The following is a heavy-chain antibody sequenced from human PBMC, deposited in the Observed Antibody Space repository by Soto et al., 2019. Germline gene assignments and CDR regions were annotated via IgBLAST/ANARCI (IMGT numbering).Heavy chain of an antibody. V-gene: IGHV3-9*01. CDR3: AKDATVTWGYYYYMDV. CDR1: GFTFDDYA. CDR2: IIWNSGSI. D-gene: IGHD4-17*01. Sequence: GGSLRLSCAASGFTFDDYAMHWVRQAPGKGLEWVSGIIWNSGSIGYADSVKGRFTISRDNAKNSLYLQMNSLRAEDTALYYCAKDATVTWGYYYYMDVWGKGTTVTVSS. J-gene: IGHJ6*03.